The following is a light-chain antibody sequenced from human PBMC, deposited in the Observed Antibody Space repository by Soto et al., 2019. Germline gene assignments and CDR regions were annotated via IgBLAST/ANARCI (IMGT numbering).Light chain of an antibody. J-gene: IGKJ1*01. V-gene: IGKV3-11*01. CDR1: QSVSSY. CDR3: QQRSNSPRT. Sequence: EFLFPAEPSNRFLSSGKKATLSSRASQSVSSYLAWYQQKPGQAPRLLIYDASNRATGIPARFSGSGSGTDFTLTISSLEPEDFAVYYCQQRSNSPRTFGQGTKVE. CDR2: DAS.